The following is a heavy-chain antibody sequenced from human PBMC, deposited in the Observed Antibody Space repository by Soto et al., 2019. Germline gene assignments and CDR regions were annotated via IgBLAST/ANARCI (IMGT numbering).Heavy chain of an antibody. CDR1: DFTFSNFV. Sequence: EVQLLESGGGLMRPGESLRLSCTGSDFTFSNFVMSWVRQVPGKGLEWLSCITASGGSTYYADSVKGRFSVSRDNSKNPLFLQLNRLEAEDQAGYHCAVHLGQNYYTLDVWGRGTTVHVSS. J-gene: IGHJ6*02. V-gene: IGHV3-23*01. CDR2: ITASGGST. CDR3: AVHLGQNYYTLDV.